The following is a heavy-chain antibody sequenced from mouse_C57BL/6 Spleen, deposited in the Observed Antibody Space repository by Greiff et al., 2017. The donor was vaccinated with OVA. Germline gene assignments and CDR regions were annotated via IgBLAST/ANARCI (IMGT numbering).Heavy chain of an antibody. V-gene: IGHV3-6*01. Sequence: ESGPGLVKPSQSLSLTCSVTGYSITSGYYWNWIRQFPGNKLEWMGYISYDGSNNYNPSLKNRISITRDTSKNQFFLKLNSVTTEDTATYYCARVYSDAMDYWGQGTSVTVSS. CDR2: ISYDGSN. J-gene: IGHJ4*01. CDR1: GYSITSGYY. CDR3: ARVYSDAMDY. D-gene: IGHD1-1*01.